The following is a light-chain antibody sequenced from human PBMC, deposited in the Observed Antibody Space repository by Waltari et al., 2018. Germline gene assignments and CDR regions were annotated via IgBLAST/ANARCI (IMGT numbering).Light chain of an antibody. V-gene: IGKV3-11*01. CDR3: QQRRSWPLT. CDR2: DAS. J-gene: IGKJ4*01. Sequence: EIVLTQSPAILSFSPGERATLSCRASQSVGTYLAWYQQRPGQSPRLLIYDASYRATGIQARFSGSGSETDFTLTISSLQPEDFAVYYCQQRRSWPLTFGGGTRVQI. CDR1: QSVGTY.